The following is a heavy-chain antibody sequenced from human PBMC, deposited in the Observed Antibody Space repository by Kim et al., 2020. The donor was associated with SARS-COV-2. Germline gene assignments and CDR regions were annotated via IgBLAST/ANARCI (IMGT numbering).Heavy chain of an antibody. CDR1: GFTFSRYW. J-gene: IGHJ4*02. Sequence: GGSLRLSCSASGFTFSRYWMHWVRQAPGKGLVWVSRVSGDGVNTNYADSVKGRFTISRDNAQNTLYLHMNILRADDTAVYYCARQNRAFDYWGQGTLVTASS. CDR2: VSGDGVNT. V-gene: IGHV3-74*01. CDR3: ARQNRAFDY.